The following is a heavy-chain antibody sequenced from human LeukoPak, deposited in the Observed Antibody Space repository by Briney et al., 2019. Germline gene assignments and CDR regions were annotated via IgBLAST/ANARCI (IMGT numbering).Heavy chain of an antibody. J-gene: IGHJ4*02. V-gene: IGHV3-30*18. CDR2: ISYDGSNK. CDR3: AKGPVSGSRSPLDY. D-gene: IGHD1-26*01. CDR1: GFTFFSYG. Sequence: PGGSLRLSCAASGFTFFSYGMHWVRQAPGKGLEWVAGISYDGSNKYYVDSVKGRFTISRDNSKNTLCLEMISLRIEDTAVYYCAKGPVSGSRSPLDYWGQGTLVTVSS.